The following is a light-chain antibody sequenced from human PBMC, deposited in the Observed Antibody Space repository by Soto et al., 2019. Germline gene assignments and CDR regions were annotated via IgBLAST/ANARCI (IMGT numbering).Light chain of an antibody. CDR3: QVRDVWPS. V-gene: IGKV3-11*01. J-gene: IGKJ1*01. Sequence: IVLTRSPATLSLSPGERAALSCRASQSVSTSLAWYQHKPGQAPRLFIYDASKRAPGIPARFSGSGSGTDFTLTISSLEAEDFAVYYCQVRDVWPSFGQGTKVDIK. CDR2: DAS. CDR1: QSVSTS.